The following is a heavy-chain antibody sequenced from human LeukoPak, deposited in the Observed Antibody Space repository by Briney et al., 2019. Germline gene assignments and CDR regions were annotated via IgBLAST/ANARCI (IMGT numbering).Heavy chain of an antibody. D-gene: IGHD6-19*01. J-gene: IGHJ5*02. Sequence: KTSETLSLTCAVYGGSFSGYYWSWIRQPPGKGLEWIGEINHSGSTNYNPSLKSRVTISVDTSKNQFSLKLSSVTAADTAVYYCARSFNKWLTTWGQGTLVTVSS. CDR1: GGSFSGYY. CDR3: ARSFNKWLTT. V-gene: IGHV4-34*01. CDR2: INHSGST.